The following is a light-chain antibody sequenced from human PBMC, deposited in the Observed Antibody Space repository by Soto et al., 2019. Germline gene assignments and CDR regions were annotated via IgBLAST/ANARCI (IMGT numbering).Light chain of an antibody. Sequence: VVVKQSLATLSVTTGEGATLSCRASQGIGDTLAWYQHKPGQXXXXXXXXXXXXATGVPTRFSGSRSGAEFTLTINSLQSEDFAVYYCQPYNNWPLTFGGGTKV. J-gene: IGKJ4*01. CDR2: XXX. CDR3: QPYNNWPLT. V-gene: IGKV3-15*01. CDR1: QGIGDT.